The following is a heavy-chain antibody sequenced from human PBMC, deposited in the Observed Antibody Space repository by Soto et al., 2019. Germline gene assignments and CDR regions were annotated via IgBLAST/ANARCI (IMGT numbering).Heavy chain of an antibody. J-gene: IGHJ6*02. D-gene: IGHD3-10*01. CDR3: ATAVGPPPDYYYYYGMDV. CDR1: GGTFSSYA. Sequence: QVQLVQSGAEVKKPGSSVKVSCKASGGTFSSYAISWVRQAPGQGLEWMGGIIPIFGTANYAQKFQGRVPITADESTTTAYMELSSLRSEDTAVYYCATAVGPPPDYYYYYGMDVWGQGTTVTVSS. V-gene: IGHV1-69*12. CDR2: IIPIFGTA.